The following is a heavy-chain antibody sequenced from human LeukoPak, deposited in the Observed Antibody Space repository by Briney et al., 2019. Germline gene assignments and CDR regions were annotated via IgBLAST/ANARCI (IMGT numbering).Heavy chain of an antibody. CDR1: GYTFIGYY. CDR2: INPHNGDT. CDR3: ATVRDIVVGGGPCYFDY. J-gene: IGHJ4*03. D-gene: IGHD2-15*01. Sequence: AAVKDTLMSSGYTFIGYYLHGVRQPPGQGLEWMGWINPHNGDTNYAQKFQGRVTMTRHTSITTAYMELRRLKSDDTAVYYCATVRDIVVGGGPCYFDYWGQGTPWSP. V-gene: IGHV1-2*02.